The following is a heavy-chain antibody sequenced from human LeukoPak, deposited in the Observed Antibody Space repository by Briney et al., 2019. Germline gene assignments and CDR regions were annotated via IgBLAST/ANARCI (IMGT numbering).Heavy chain of an antibody. CDR3: AKIAHIVVGNDY. Sequence: PGGSLRLSCAASGFTFDDYGMSWVRQTPGKGLEWVSGINRNGGSTGYEDSVKGRFTISRDNSKNTLYLQMNSLRAEDTAVYYCAKIAHIVVGNDYWGQGTLVTVSS. CDR2: INRNGGST. V-gene: IGHV3-20*04. CDR1: GFTFDDYG. J-gene: IGHJ4*02. D-gene: IGHD2-21*01.